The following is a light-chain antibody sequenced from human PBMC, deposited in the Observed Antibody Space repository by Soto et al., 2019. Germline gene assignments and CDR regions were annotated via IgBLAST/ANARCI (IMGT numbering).Light chain of an antibody. Sequence: QSVLTQPASVSGSPGQSITISCTGTSSDVGGYNFVSWYQQHPDKAPKLMIYDVTNRPSGVSNRFSGSKSGNTASLTISGLXAXXXADYYCXSYTSISTYVFGTGTKVTVL. V-gene: IGLV2-14*01. CDR2: DVT. CDR3: XSYTSISTYV. CDR1: SSDVGGYNF. J-gene: IGLJ1*01.